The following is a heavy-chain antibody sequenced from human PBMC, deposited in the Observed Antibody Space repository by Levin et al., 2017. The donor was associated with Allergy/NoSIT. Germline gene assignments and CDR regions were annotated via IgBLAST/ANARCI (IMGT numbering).Heavy chain of an antibody. D-gene: IGHD1-26*01. V-gene: IGHV3-23*01. Sequence: GESLKISCAASGFTFSSYPMTWVRQAPGKGLEWVSTVGASGGTTYYAASVKGRFTISRDNSKHTLYLQMNSLRAEDTAVYYCAKSRPTGSSYYRAFDYWGQGILVTVSS. CDR3: AKSRPTGSSYYRAFDY. CDR2: VGASGGTT. CDR1: GFTFSSYP. J-gene: IGHJ4*02.